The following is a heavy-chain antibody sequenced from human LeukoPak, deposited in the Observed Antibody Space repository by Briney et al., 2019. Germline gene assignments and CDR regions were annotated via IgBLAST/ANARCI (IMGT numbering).Heavy chain of an antibody. CDR3: ARGVSSYYDFWSGYQVYNWFDP. Sequence: SETLSLTCAVYGGSFSGYYWSWIRQPPGKGLEWIGEINHSGSTNYNPSLKSRVTISVDTSKNQFSLKLSSVTAADTAVYYCARGVSSYYDFWSGYQVYNWFDPWGQGTLVTASS. J-gene: IGHJ5*02. CDR2: INHSGST. D-gene: IGHD3-3*01. CDR1: GGSFSGYY. V-gene: IGHV4-34*01.